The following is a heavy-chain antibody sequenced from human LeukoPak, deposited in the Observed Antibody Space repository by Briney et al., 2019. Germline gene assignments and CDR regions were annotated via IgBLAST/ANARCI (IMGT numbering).Heavy chain of an antibody. CDR3: ARFFEKSDTAMVTPLDY. CDR2: INAYNGNT. D-gene: IGHD5-18*01. Sequence: ASVKVSCKSSGYTFTSYGISWVRQAPGQGLEWMGWINAYNGNTNYAQKLQGRVTMTTDTYTSTAYMELRSLRSDATAVYYCARFFEKSDTAMVTPLDYWGQGTLVTVSS. V-gene: IGHV1-18*04. J-gene: IGHJ4*02. CDR1: GYTFTSYG.